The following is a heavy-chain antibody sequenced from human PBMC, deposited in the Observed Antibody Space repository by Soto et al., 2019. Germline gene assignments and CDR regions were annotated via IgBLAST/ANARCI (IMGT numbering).Heavy chain of an antibody. Sequence: QVPLVESGGGVVQPGRSLRLSCVASGFTFDTYGIHWVRQAPGKGLQWVALISYEGSNTYYADSVRGRFTISRDNSKNTLYLQMNTLRPEDTGLYYCARVTPGNNLYYFSGLDFWGQGTSVTVSS. CDR3: ARVTPGNNLYYFSGLDF. CDR1: GFTFDTYG. D-gene: IGHD1-1*01. J-gene: IGHJ6*02. V-gene: IGHV3-30-3*01. CDR2: ISYEGSNT.